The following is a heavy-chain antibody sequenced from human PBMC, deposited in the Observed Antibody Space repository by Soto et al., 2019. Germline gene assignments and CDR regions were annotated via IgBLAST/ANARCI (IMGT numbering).Heavy chain of an antibody. J-gene: IGHJ5*02. Sequence: GASVKVSCKASGYTFTSYGISWVRQAPGQGLEWMGWISAYNGNTNYAQKLQGRVTMTTDTSTSTAYMELRSLRSDDTAVYYCARGVLRYFDWLLHPNWFDPWGQGTLVTVSS. D-gene: IGHD3-9*01. CDR1: GYTFTSYG. V-gene: IGHV1-18*01. CDR2: ISAYNGNT. CDR3: ARGVLRYFDWLLHPNWFDP.